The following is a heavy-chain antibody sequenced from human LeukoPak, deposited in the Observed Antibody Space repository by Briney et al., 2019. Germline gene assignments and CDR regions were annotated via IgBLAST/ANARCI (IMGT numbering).Heavy chain of an antibody. CDR3: ASVRGYSYGYDYYYYMDV. CDR2: ISSSGSTI. V-gene: IGHV3-11*01. Sequence: GGSLRLSCAASGFTFSDYYMSWIRQAPGKGLEWVSYISSSGSTIYYADSVKGRFTISRDNAKNSLYLQMNSLRAEDTAVYYCASVRGYSYGYDYYYYMDVWGKGSTGTVSS. J-gene: IGHJ6*03. D-gene: IGHD5-18*01. CDR1: GFTFSDYY.